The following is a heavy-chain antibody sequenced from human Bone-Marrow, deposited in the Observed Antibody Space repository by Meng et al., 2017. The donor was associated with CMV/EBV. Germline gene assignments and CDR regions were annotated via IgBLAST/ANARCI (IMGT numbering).Heavy chain of an antibody. V-gene: IGHV4-59*01. CDR3: ARDRNIAALAPVDGVDV. Sequence: GSLRLSCTVSGGSISSYYWSWIRQPPGKGLEWIGYIYYSGSTNYNPSLKSRVTISVDTSKNQFSLKLSSVTAADTAVYYCARDRNIAALAPVDGVDVWGQGTTITVSS. D-gene: IGHD6-13*01. CDR1: GGSISSYY. CDR2: IYYSGST. J-gene: IGHJ6*02.